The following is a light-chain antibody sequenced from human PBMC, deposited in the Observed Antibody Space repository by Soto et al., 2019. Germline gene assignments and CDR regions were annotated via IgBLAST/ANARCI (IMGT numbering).Light chain of an antibody. V-gene: IGKV1-39*01. CDR2: AAS. CDR1: QSISNY. J-gene: IGKJ1*01. CDR3: QQSDTTPRT. Sequence: DIQMTQSPSSLSASVGDRVTVTCRASQSISNYIHWYQQKPGETPKLLIYAASSLQSGVPSRFSGSGSGTDCTLTISSLQPEDFAPYYCQQSDTTPRTFGKGTKVEIK.